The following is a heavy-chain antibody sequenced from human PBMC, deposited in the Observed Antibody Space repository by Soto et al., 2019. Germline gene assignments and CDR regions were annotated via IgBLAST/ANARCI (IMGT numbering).Heavy chain of an antibody. Sequence: SETLSLTCAVYGGSFSGYYWSWIRQPPGKGLEWIGEINHSGSTNYNPSLKSRVTISVDTSKNQFSLKLSSVTAADTAVYYCARVGLHLGELSFRPFDYWGQGTLVTVSS. V-gene: IGHV4-34*01. D-gene: IGHD3-16*02. CDR2: INHSGST. CDR1: GGSFSGYY. CDR3: ARVGLHLGELSFRPFDY. J-gene: IGHJ4*02.